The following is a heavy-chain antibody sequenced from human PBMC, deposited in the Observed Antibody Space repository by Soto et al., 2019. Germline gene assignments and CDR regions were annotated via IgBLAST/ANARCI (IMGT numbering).Heavy chain of an antibody. CDR2: ISDDGSRA. V-gene: IGHV3-74*01. Sequence: GGPLRLSCTASGFTFSMYWMHWVRQVPGKGPEWVSRISDDGSRADYADSVKGRFTTSRDNAKNTLYLEMHVLRADDTAVYYCTRGPRPSSVGTGAFWGQGTPITVSS. D-gene: IGHD3-10*01. CDR3: TRGPRPSSVGTGAF. J-gene: IGHJ4*02. CDR1: GFTFSMYW.